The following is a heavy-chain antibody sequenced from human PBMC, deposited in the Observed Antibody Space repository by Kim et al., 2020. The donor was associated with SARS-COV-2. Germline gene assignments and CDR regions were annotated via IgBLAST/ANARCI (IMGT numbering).Heavy chain of an antibody. CDR3: VRGQLWLIKN. V-gene: IGHV3-43*02. Sequence: GGSLRLSCAASGFTFDDYAIQWVRQVPGKGLEWVSLISRDGGEIKYADSVKGRFTISRDNSKKSVYLQMNSLRSEDTALYYCVRGQLWLIKNWGQGTQVTVSS. CDR2: ISRDGGEI. D-gene: IGHD6-19*01. J-gene: IGHJ4*02. CDR1: GFTFDDYA.